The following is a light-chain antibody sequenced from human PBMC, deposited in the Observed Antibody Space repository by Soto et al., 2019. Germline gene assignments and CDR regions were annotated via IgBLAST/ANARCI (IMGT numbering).Light chain of an antibody. Sequence: EIVLTQSPATLSLSPGERATLSCRASQSVSSYLAWYQQKPGQAPRLLIYDAINRATGIPARFSGSGSGTDFTLTISSLEPEDFAVYYCQQRSNWPPMFTFGQGTKLEIK. J-gene: IGKJ2*01. CDR1: QSVSSY. CDR2: DAI. V-gene: IGKV3-11*01. CDR3: QQRSNWPPMFT.